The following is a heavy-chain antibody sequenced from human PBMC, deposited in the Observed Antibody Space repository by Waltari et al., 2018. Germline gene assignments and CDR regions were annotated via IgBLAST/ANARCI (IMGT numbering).Heavy chain of an antibody. CDR3: AGGRRSSGYLY. Sequence: QVQLQQWGAGLLKPSETLSLTCAVYGGSFSGYYWSWIRQPPGKGLEWIGEINHSGSTNDNPSRKSRVTISVDTSKNQFSLKLSSVTAADTAVYYCAGGRRSSGYLYWGQGTLVTVSS. D-gene: IGHD3-22*01. J-gene: IGHJ4*02. CDR1: GGSFSGYY. CDR2: INHSGST. V-gene: IGHV4-34*01.